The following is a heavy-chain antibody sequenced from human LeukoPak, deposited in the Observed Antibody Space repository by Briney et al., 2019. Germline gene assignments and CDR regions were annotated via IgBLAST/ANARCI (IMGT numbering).Heavy chain of an antibody. J-gene: IGHJ4*02. CDR3: ARDYPTSSSYDSSGYPLIDY. D-gene: IGHD3-22*01. V-gene: IGHV3-30*04. CDR2: ISYHGRER. CDR1: GSTFDIYD. Sequence: GGTLRLSCAASGSTFDIYDMHWVRQDPARGLEWVALISYHGRERYYVDSVKGRFTISRDNSRNKLYLQMNSLTVEDTALYFCARDYPTSSSYDSSGYPLIDYWGQGTLVTVSS.